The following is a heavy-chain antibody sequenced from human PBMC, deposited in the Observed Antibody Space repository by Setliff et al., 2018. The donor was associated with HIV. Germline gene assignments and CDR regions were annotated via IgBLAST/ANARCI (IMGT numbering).Heavy chain of an antibody. D-gene: IGHD3-16*01. CDR3: ARSFRRMDV. CDR1: GYTFTAYG. CDR2: ISISKGKT. V-gene: IGHV1-18*01. J-gene: IGHJ6*02. Sequence: GASVKVSCKPSGYTFTAYGLSWVRQAPGQGLEWMGWISISKGKTDYAQKLQGRVTMTTDTSTSTAYMELRSLRSDDTAVYYCARSFRRMDVWGQGTTVTVSS.